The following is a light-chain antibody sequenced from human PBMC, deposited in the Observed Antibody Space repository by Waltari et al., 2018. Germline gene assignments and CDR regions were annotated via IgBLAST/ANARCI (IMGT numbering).Light chain of an antibody. CDR1: SSDVGGYNY. CDR2: DVR. J-gene: IGLJ3*02. Sequence: QSALTQPRSVSGSPGQSVTISCTGTSSDVGGYNYVSWYQQHPGKAPKLMIFDVRKRPSGVPDRFSGSKSGSTASLTISGLQAEDEADYYCCSYAGSRWVFGGGTKLTVL. V-gene: IGLV2-11*01. CDR3: CSYAGSRWV.